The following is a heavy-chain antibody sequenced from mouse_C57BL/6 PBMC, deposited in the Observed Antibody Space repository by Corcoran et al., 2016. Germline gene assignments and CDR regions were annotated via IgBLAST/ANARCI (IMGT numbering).Heavy chain of an antibody. D-gene: IGHD2-4*01. CDR2: IYWDDDK. CDR3: AVYDYDVEFAY. J-gene: IGHJ3*01. Sequence: QVTLKESGPGILQSSQTLSLTCSFSGFSLSTSGMGVSWIRQPSGKGLEWLAHIYWDDDKRYNPSLKSRLTISKDTSRNQGFLKITSVDTADTATYYCAVYDYDVEFAYWGQGTLVTVSA. V-gene: IGHV8-12*01. CDR1: GFSLSTSGMG.